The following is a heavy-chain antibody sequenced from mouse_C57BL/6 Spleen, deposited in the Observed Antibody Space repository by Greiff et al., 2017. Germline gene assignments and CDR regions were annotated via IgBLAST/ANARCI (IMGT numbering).Heavy chain of an antibody. Sequence: EVKLQESGPGLVKPSQSLSLTCSVTGYSITSGYYWNWIRQFPGNKLEWMGYISYDGSNNYNPSLKNRISITRDTSKNQFFLKLNSVTTEDTATYYCALYDGYPFAYWGQGTLVTVSA. CDR2: ISYDGSN. CDR1: GYSITSGYY. D-gene: IGHD2-3*01. V-gene: IGHV3-6*01. CDR3: ALYDGYPFAY. J-gene: IGHJ3*01.